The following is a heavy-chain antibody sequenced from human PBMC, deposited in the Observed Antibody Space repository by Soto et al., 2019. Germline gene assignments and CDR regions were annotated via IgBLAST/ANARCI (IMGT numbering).Heavy chain of an antibody. D-gene: IGHD2-21*01. V-gene: IGHV4-34*01. CDR2: INDSGST. Sequence: QVQLQQWGAGLVKPSETLSLSCAVYGQSFSGYSWAWIRQPPGKGLEWIGEINDSGSTYYNPSLKRRVTISTDTSKNQFSLKLSSVSAADTAAYFCARGYGIVALPGELEFGNLGYWGQGNLVNVAS. CDR1: GQSFSGYS. CDR3: ARGYGIVALPGELEFGNLGY. J-gene: IGHJ4*02.